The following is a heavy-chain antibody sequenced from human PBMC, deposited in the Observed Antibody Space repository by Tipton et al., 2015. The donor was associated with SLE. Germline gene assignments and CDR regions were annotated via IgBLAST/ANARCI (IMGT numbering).Heavy chain of an antibody. V-gene: IGHV3-72*01. CDR1: GFTFSDHY. J-gene: IGHJ3*01. D-gene: IGHD3-3*01. CDR2: TRNKANSYTT. Sequence: SLRLSCAASGFTFSDHYMDWVRQAPGKGLEWVGRTRNKANSYTTEYAASVKGRFTISRDDSKNSLYLQMNSLKTEDTAVYYCAKVTIKVEEITVDDTFDLWSQGTTVTVSS. CDR3: AKVTIKVEEITVDDTFDL.